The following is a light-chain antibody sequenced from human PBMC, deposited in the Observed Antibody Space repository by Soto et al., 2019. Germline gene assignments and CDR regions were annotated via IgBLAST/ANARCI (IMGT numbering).Light chain of an antibody. CDR1: SSNIGSNT. Sequence: QAVLTQPPSASGTPGQRVTISCSVSSSNIGSNTVNWYQQLPGTAPKLLIYSNNQRPSGVPDRFSGSKSGTSASLAISGLQSEDEADYYCAAWDDSRNVVFGGGTKLTVL. CDR2: SNN. CDR3: AAWDDSRNVV. V-gene: IGLV1-44*01. J-gene: IGLJ2*01.